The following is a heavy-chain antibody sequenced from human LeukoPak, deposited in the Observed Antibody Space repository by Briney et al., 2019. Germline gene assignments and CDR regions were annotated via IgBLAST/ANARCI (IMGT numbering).Heavy chain of an antibody. Sequence: SVKVSCKASGGTFSSYAISWVRQAPGQGLEWMGGIIPIFGTANYAQKFQGRVTVTADESTSTAYMELSSLRSEDTAVYYCARDELRGIAVAGTNRYYYYGMDVWGQGTTVTVSS. J-gene: IGHJ6*02. D-gene: IGHD6-19*01. CDR2: IIPIFGTA. CDR1: GGTFSSYA. CDR3: ARDELRGIAVAGTNRYYYYGMDV. V-gene: IGHV1-69*13.